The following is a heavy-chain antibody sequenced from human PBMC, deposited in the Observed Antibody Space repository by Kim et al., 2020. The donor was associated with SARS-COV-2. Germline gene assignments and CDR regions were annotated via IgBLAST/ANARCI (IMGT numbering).Heavy chain of an antibody. V-gene: IGHV5-51*01. J-gene: IGHJ3*02. CDR2: IYPGDSDT. CDR3: AARVGISSGWYDDAFDI. CDR1: GYSFTSYW. Sequence: GESLKISCKGSGYSFTSYWIGWVRQMPGKGLEWMGIIYPGDSDTRYSPSFQGQVTISADKSISTAYLQWSSLKASDTAMYYCAARVGISSGWYDDAFDIWGQGTMVTVSS. D-gene: IGHD6-19*01.